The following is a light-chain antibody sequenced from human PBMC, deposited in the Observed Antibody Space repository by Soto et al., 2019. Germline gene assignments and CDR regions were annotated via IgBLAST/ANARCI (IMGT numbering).Light chain of an antibody. Sequence: QSVLTQPASVSGSPGQSITISCTGTSSDIGASNFVSWFQQHPGQAPKLIISEVDNRPSGVSNRFSGSRSGNTASLTISGLLAEDDADYYCSSYIMRSTLRVFGTGTKVTVL. CDR2: EVD. V-gene: IGLV2-14*01. J-gene: IGLJ1*01. CDR3: SSYIMRSTLRV. CDR1: SSDIGASNF.